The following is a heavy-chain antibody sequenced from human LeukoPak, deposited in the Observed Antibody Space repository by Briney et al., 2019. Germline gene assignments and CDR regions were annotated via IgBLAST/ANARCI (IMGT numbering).Heavy chain of an antibody. D-gene: IGHD6-19*01. CDR1: GGSISSYY. V-gene: IGHV4-59*01. CDR3: ARDSSSGWYDYYYMDV. J-gene: IGHJ6*03. Sequence: SETLSLTCTVSGGSISSYYWSWIRQPPGKGLEWIGYIYYSGSTNYNPSLKSRVTISVDTSKNQISLKLSSVTGADTAVYYCARDSSSGWYDYYYMDVWGKGTTVTVSS. CDR2: IYYSGST.